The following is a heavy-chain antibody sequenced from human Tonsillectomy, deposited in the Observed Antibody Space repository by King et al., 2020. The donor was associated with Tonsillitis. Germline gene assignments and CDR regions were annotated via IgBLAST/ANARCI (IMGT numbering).Heavy chain of an antibody. CDR1: GFTFSSYS. J-gene: IGHJ4*02. CDR2: ISGSSSII. Sequence: VQLVESGGGLVQPGGSLRLSCAASGFTFSSYSKNWVRQAPGKGLEWVSYISGSSSIIYYADSVKGRFTISRDNAKNSLDLQMNSLRAEDTAVYYCGTVRTYYYGSGSVDYWGQGTLVTVSS. CDR3: GTVRTYYYGSGSVDY. D-gene: IGHD3-10*01. V-gene: IGHV3-48*01.